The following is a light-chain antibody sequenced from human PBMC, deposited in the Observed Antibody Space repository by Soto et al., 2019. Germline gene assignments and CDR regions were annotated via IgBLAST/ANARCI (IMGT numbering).Light chain of an antibody. V-gene: IGKV3D-15*01. CDR2: GAS. Sequence: EIVMTQSPATLSVSPGERATLSCRASQSVSSNLAWYQQKPGQAPRRLIYGASTRDTGIPATFSGSGSGTEFTLTISSLQSEDFAVYYCQQYNNRPPWTLGQGTKVDIK. CDR1: QSVSSN. J-gene: IGKJ1*01. CDR3: QQYNNRPPWT.